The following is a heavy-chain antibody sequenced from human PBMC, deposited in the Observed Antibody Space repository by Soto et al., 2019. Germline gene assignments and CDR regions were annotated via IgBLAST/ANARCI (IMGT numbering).Heavy chain of an antibody. D-gene: IGHD2-15*01. V-gene: IGHV3-23*01. J-gene: IGHJ4*02. CDR2: ISGSGGST. Sequence: GGSLRLSCAASGFTFSSYAMSWVRQAPGKGLEWVSAISGSGGSTYYADSVKGRFTISRDNSKNTLYLQMNSLRAEDTAVYYCAKTRPRVVVVAAPFDYWGQGTLVTVSS. CDR3: AKTRPRVVVVAAPFDY. CDR1: GFTFSSYA.